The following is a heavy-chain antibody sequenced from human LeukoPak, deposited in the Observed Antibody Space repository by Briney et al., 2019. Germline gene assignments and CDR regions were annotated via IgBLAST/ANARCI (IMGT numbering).Heavy chain of an antibody. D-gene: IGHD6-19*01. CDR2: IFYSGST. CDR3: ARVGGSSGWYEDY. J-gene: IGHJ4*02. V-gene: IGHV4-59*01. CDR1: GGSISSYY. Sequence: SETLSLTCTVSGGSISSYYWSWIRQPPGKGLEWIGYIFYSGSTNYNPSLKSRVTISVDTSKNQFSLKLSSVTAADTAVYYCARVGGSSGWYEDYWGQGTLLTVSS.